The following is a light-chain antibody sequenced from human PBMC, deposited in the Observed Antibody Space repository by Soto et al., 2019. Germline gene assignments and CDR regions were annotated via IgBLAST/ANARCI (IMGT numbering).Light chain of an antibody. CDR2: GAS. CDR3: QQYNNWPPWT. Sequence: EIVMTQSPATLSVSPGERATLSCRASQSVSSNLAWYQHKPGQAPRLLIYGASSRATGIPARFSGSGSGTEFTLTISSLQAEDFAVYYCQQYNNWPPWTFGQGTKVE. CDR1: QSVSSN. V-gene: IGKV3-15*01. J-gene: IGKJ1*01.